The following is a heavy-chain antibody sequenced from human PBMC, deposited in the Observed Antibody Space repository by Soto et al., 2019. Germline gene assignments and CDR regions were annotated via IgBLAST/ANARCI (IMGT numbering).Heavy chain of an antibody. CDR3: ARGRLYCSGGSCYPATTYYYYYNGMDV. CDR1: GGSFSGYY. D-gene: IGHD2-15*01. CDR2: INHSGST. J-gene: IGHJ6*02. Sequence: SEPLSLTCAVYGGSFSGYYWSWIRQPPGKGLEWIGEINHSGSTNYNPSLKSRVTISVDTSKNQFSLKLSSVTAADTAVYYCARGRLYCSGGSCYPATTYYYYYNGMDVWGPGTTGTVSS. V-gene: IGHV4-34*01.